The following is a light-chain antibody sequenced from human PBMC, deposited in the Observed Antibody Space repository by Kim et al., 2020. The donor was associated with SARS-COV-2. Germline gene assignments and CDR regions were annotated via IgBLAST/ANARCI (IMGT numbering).Light chain of an antibody. CDR2: AAS. J-gene: IGKJ2*01. Sequence: DIQMTQSPSSLSVSVGDRVTITCRASQSISSYLNWYQQKPAKAPKLLIYAASSLQSGVPSRFSGSGSGTDFTLTISSLQPEDFATYYCQQSYSTPYTFGQGTKLEI. V-gene: IGKV1-39*01. CDR1: QSISSY. CDR3: QQSYSTPYT.